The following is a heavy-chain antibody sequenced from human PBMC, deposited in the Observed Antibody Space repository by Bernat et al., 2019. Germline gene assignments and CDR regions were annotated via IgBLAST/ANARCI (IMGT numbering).Heavy chain of an antibody. CDR3: ARTYSSSYFYFDY. Sequence: QVQLVQSGAEVKKPGASVKVSCKASGYTFTSYGITWVRQAPGQGLEWMGWIIVYNGNTNYAQKVQGRVTITTDTSTSTANMELRSLRSEDTAVYYCARTYSSSYFYFDYWGQGTLVTVSS. D-gene: IGHD6-6*01. CDR1: GYTFTSYG. V-gene: IGHV1-18*01. J-gene: IGHJ4*02. CDR2: IIVYNGNT.